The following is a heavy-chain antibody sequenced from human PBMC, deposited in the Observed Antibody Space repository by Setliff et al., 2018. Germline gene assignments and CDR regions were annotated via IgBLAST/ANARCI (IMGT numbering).Heavy chain of an antibody. Sequence: KPGGSLRLSCAASGFTFSIYSMSWVRQAPGKGLEWVALISSSSSYIYYADSVKGRFTISRDNAKNSLYLQMNSLRAEDTAVYYCARDRPGAIFGVVTPFDYWGQGTLVTVSS. D-gene: IGHD3-3*01. CDR1: GFTFSIYS. J-gene: IGHJ4*02. CDR2: ISSSSSYI. CDR3: ARDRPGAIFGVVTPFDY. V-gene: IGHV3-21*01.